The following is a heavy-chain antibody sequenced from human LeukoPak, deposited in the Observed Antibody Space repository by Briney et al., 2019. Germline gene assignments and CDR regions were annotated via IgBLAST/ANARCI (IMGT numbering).Heavy chain of an antibody. CDR2: IYYTGSA. CDR1: GGSISSSSYY. J-gene: IGHJ5*02. CDR3: ARRGMGSSASRFDP. Sequence: PSETLSLTCTVSGGSISSSSYYWGWIRQPPGKGLEWIGSIYYTGSAYYNPSLKSRVTISVDTSKNQFPLKLSSVTAADTAVYYCARRGMGSSASRFDPWGQGTLVTVSS. D-gene: IGHD6-6*01. V-gene: IGHV4-39*01.